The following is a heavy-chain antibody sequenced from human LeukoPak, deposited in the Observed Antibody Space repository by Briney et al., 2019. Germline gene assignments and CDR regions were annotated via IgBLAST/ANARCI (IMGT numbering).Heavy chain of an antibody. V-gene: IGHV1-69*04. D-gene: IGHD3-22*01. CDR2: IIPIFGIA. Sequence: SVMVSCKASVGTFSSYAISWVRQAPGQGLEWMGRIIPIFGIANYAQKFQGRVTITADKSTSTAYMELSSLRSEDTAVYYCARDRGHAYDSSGYFDYWGQGTLVTVSS. J-gene: IGHJ4*02. CDR1: VGTFSSYA. CDR3: ARDRGHAYDSSGYFDY.